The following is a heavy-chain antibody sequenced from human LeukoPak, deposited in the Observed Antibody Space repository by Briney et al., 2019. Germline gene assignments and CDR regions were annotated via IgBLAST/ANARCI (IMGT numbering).Heavy chain of an antibody. V-gene: IGHV5-51*01. Sequence: GKSLKISCKGSGYSFTTYWIAWVRQMPGKGLEWMGFIHPGDSDTRYSPSFQGQVTISADKSISTAYLQWSSLKASDTAMYYCARHLGAAMVSPLGYWGQGTLVTVSS. CDR1: GYSFTTYW. CDR2: IHPGDSDT. D-gene: IGHD5-18*01. CDR3: ARHLGAAMVSPLGY. J-gene: IGHJ4*02.